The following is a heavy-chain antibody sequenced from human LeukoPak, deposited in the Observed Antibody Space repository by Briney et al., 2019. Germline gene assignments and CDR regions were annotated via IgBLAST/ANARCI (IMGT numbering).Heavy chain of an antibody. D-gene: IGHD5-18*01. Sequence: PGGSLRLSCAASGFTFSNYAMNWVRQAPGKGLEWVSAISGSSGRTYYADSVKGRFTISRDNSKNTLYLQMNSLRAEDTAVYYCAHGRLWFISADYWGQGTLVTVSS. V-gene: IGHV3-23*01. CDR1: GFTFSNYA. J-gene: IGHJ4*02. CDR2: ISGSSGRT. CDR3: AHGRLWFISADY.